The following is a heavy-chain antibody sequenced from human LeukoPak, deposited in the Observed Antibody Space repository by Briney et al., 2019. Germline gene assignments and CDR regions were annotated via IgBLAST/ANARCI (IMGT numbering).Heavy chain of an antibody. CDR3: AKKGVDWFGEYYIDY. CDR1: GFTFSSYA. V-gene: IGHV3-23*01. J-gene: IGHJ4*02. CDR2: ISGSGGST. Sequence: GGSLRLSCAASGFTFSSYAMSWVRQAPGKGLEWVSAISGSGGSTYYADSVKGRFPISRDNSKNTLYLQMNSLRAEDTAVYYCAKKGVDWFGEYYIDYWGQGTLVTVSS. D-gene: IGHD3-10*01.